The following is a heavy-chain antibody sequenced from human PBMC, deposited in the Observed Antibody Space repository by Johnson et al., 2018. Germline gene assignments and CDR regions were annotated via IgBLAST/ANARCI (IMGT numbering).Heavy chain of an antibody. V-gene: IGHV3-30-3*01. D-gene: IGHD1-1*01. CDR2: ISYDGSSR. J-gene: IGHJ3*02. CDR3: ATDNQLEPPYAFDI. CDR1: ALTLSDYA. Sequence: VQLLETGGGVVQPGRSLRLSCAASALTLSDYAMHWVRQAPGKGLDWMAVISYDGSSRYYADSVRGRFTISRDNSKNTLYLQMNSLRTEDSAIYYLATDNQLEPPYAFDIWGQGTMVTVSS.